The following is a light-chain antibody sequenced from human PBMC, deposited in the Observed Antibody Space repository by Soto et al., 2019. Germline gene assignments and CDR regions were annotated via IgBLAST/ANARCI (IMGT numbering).Light chain of an antibody. J-gene: IGLJ1*01. CDR1: SSDVGGYNY. CDR3: SSYTSSSTLYV. Sequence: ALTQPASVSGSPGQSITISCTGTSSDVGGYNYVSWYQQHPGKVPKLMIYDVSNRPSGVSNRFSGSKSGNTASLTISGLQAEDEADYYCSSYTSSSTLYVFGTGTKLTVL. CDR2: DVS. V-gene: IGLV2-14*01.